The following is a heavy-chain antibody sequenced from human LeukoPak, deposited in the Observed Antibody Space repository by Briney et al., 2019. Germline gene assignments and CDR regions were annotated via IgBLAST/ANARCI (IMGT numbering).Heavy chain of an antibody. CDR3: AKFKKEDYYDSSGYYGLAN. J-gene: IGHJ4*02. V-gene: IGHV3-23*01. CDR1: GFTFSSYA. Sequence: GGSLRLSCAASGFTFSSYAMSWVRQAPGKGLEWVSAISGSGGSTYYGDSVKGRFTISRDNSKNTLYLQMNSLRAEDTAVYYCAKFKKEDYYDSSGYYGLANWGQGTLVTVYS. CDR2: ISGSGGST. D-gene: IGHD3-22*01.